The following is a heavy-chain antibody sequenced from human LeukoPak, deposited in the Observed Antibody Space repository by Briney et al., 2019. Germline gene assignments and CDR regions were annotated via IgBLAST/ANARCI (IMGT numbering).Heavy chain of an antibody. CDR1: GXSVSSGTYF. Sequence: KPSETLSLTFTVSGXSVSSGTYFWSWIRQPPGKGLEWVGYISNSGSTNYNPSLKSRVTISADTSKNQFSLKLSSVTAADTAVYYCARDRHAYSGTDYWGQGTLVTVSS. D-gene: IGHD1-26*01. CDR3: ARDRHAYSGTDY. J-gene: IGHJ4*02. V-gene: IGHV4-61*01. CDR2: ISNSGST.